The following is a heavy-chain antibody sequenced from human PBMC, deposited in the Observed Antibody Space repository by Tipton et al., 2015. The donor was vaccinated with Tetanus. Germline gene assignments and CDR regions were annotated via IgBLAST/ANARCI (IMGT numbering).Heavy chain of an antibody. CDR2: SWYDGTDK. D-gene: IGHD2-15*01. J-gene: IGHJ4*02. V-gene: IGHV3-33*01. Sequence: SLRLSCAASGFIFSSYGIHWVRQAPGKGLEWVAVSWYDGTDKYYADSVKGRFTISRDNSKNTLYLLMNSLRAEDTAVYFCARGADCSGGSCFSGDFDNWGQGTQVTVSS. CDR1: GFIFSSYG. CDR3: ARGADCSGGSCFSGDFDN.